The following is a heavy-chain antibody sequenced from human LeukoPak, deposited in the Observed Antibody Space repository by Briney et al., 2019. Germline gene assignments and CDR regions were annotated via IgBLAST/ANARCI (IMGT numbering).Heavy chain of an antibody. D-gene: IGHD1-1*01. CDR3: ARVSTRKRRTYGMDV. J-gene: IGHJ6*04. Sequence: SETLSLTCAVYGGSFSGYYWSWIRQPPGKGLEWIGEINHSGSSNYNPSLKSRVTISVDTSKNQFSLKLSSVTAADTAVYYCARVSTRKRRTYGMDVWGKGTTVTVSS. V-gene: IGHV4-34*01. CDR1: GGSFSGYY. CDR2: INHSGSS.